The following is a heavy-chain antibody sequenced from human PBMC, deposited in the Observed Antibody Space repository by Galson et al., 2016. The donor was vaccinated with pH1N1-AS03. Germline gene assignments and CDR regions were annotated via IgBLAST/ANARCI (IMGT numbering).Heavy chain of an antibody. J-gene: IGHJ4*02. CDR2: IAGGGVTT. Sequence: SLRLSCAASGFTFSSYAMSWVRQAPGKGLEWVSAIAGGGVTTYYADSGKGRFTISRDNSKNTLYLRINSLRAEDTAIYYCAKLSLGYCAYWGQGTLVTVSS. CDR1: GFTFSSYA. V-gene: IGHV3-23*01. CDR3: AKLSLGYCAY. D-gene: IGHD2-15*01.